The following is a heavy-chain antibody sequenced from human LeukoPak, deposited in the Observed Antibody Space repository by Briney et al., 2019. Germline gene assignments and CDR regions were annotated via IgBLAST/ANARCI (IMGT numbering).Heavy chain of an antibody. CDR3: ASYRGPSPLLYNWFDP. CDR1: GGSISNGDYY. V-gene: IGHV4-30-4*01. D-gene: IGHD2-15*01. Sequence: PSETLSLTCTVSGGSISNGDYYWSWIRQPPGKGLEWIGYIYYSGSTYYNPSLKSRVTISVDTSKNQFSLKLSSVTAADTAVYYCASYRGPSPLLYNWFDPWGQGTLVTASS. J-gene: IGHJ5*02. CDR2: IYYSGST.